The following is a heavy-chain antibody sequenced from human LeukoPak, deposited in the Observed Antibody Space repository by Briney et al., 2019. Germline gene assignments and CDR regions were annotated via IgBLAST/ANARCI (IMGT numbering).Heavy chain of an antibody. Sequence: GGSLRLSCAASGFTVSNDYMAWVRQAPGRGLEWVSLIYGDGTTFYTDSVKGRFTISRDNFKNTLYLQTSSLRPEDTALYYCARDRAGAQSWVALDPWGQGTLVTVSS. D-gene: IGHD3-10*01. J-gene: IGHJ5*02. CDR1: GFTVSNDY. CDR2: IYGDGTT. CDR3: ARDRAGAQSWVALDP. V-gene: IGHV3-66*02.